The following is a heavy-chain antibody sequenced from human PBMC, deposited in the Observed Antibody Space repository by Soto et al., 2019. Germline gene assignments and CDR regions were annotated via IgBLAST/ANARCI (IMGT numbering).Heavy chain of an antibody. CDR3: ARGQSSSYNYYSYYMDV. J-gene: IGHJ6*03. V-gene: IGHV4-34*01. Sequence: PSETLSLTCAVYGGSFSGYYWSWIRQPPGKGLEWIGEINHSGSTNYNPSLKSRVTISVDTSKNQFSLKLSSVTAADTAVYYCARGQSSSYNYYSYYMDVGGKGTTVTVSS. CDR1: GGSFSGYY. CDR2: INHSGST. D-gene: IGHD6-13*01.